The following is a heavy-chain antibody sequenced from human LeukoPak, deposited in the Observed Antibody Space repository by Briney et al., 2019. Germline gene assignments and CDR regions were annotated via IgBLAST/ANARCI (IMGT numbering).Heavy chain of an antibody. CDR1: GGFIINGKW. CDR2: ISHSGSP. J-gene: IGHJ5*02. CDR3: ASIISSGWYGNWFDP. D-gene: IGHD6-19*01. Sequence: PSGTLFLTCGVSGGFIINGKWWSWIRQPPGKGLEWIGEISHSGSPNYNPSLKGRLTISVDTAKNQFSLKLSSVTAADTAVYYCASIISSGWYGNWFDPWGQGTLVTVSS. V-gene: IGHV4-4*02.